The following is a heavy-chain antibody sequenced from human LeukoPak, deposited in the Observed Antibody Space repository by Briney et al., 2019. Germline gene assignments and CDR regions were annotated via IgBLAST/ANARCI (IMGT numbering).Heavy chain of an antibody. J-gene: IGHJ4*02. Sequence: GGSLRLSCAASGFTVNGMYMSWVRQAPGKGLEWVSVIYSTGSTYYADYVKGRFTVSRDTSSNTVYLQMNSLTAEDTAVYYCARHLRVYAFDYWGQGTLVTVSS. CDR1: GFTVNGMY. CDR3: ARHLRVYAFDY. D-gene: IGHD2-8*01. CDR2: IYSTGST. V-gene: IGHV3-66*02.